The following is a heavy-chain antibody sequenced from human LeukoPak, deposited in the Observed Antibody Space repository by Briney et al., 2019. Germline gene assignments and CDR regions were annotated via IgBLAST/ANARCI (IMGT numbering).Heavy chain of an antibody. J-gene: IGHJ4*02. D-gene: IGHD6-13*01. Sequence: GGSLRLSCAASGFTFSSYWMHWVRQAPGKGLEWVSATSGSGVSTYYADSVKGRFTISRDNSKNTLYLQMNSLRAEDTAVYYCGEQLVPKIRGQGTPVTVSS. CDR2: TSGSGVST. CDR3: GEQLVPKI. V-gene: IGHV3-23*01. CDR1: GFTFSSYW.